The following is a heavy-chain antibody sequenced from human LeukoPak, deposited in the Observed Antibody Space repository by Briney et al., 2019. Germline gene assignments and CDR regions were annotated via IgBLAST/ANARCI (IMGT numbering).Heavy chain of an antibody. CDR1: GYTLTDLS. D-gene: IGHD6-6*01. Sequence: ASVKVSCKVSGYTLTDLSMHWVRQAPGKGLEWMGGFDPEDGETIYAQKFQGRVTMTEDTSTDTAYMELSSLRSEDTAVYYCATVAAPGGAFDIWGQGTMVTVSS. CDR2: FDPEDGET. CDR3: ATVAAPGGAFDI. V-gene: IGHV1-24*01. J-gene: IGHJ3*02.